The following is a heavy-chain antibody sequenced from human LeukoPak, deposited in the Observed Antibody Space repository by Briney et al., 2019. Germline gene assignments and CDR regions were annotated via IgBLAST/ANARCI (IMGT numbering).Heavy chain of an antibody. CDR2: MNPNSGNT. J-gene: IGHJ4*02. CDR1: GYTFTSYD. CDR3: ARGMLADDILTGYLTPPIDY. D-gene: IGHD3-9*01. V-gene: IGHV1-8*01. Sequence: ASVKVSCKASGYTFTSYDINWVRQATGQGLEWMGWMNPNSGNTGYAQKFQGRVTMTRNTSISTAYMELSSLRSEDTAVYYCARGMLADDILTGYLTPPIDYWGQGTLVTVSS.